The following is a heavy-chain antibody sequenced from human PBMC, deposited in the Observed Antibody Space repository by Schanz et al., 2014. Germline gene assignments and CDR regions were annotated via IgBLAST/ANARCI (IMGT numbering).Heavy chain of an antibody. J-gene: IGHJ3*02. V-gene: IGHV3-23*04. CDR3: AKGRFGELSAFDI. CDR2: ISGSGGNT. CDR1: GFTFRGYA. D-gene: IGHD3-10*01. Sequence: VQVVQSGGGLVKPGGSLRLSCAASGFTFRGYAMSWVRQAPGRGLEWVSIISGSGGNTYYADAVRGRFTISRDNSKTTVYLQMNSLRAEDTAVYYCAKGRFGELSAFDIWGQGTMVTVSS.